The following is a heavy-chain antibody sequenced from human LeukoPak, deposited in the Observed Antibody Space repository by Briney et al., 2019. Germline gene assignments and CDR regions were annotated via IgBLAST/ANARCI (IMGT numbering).Heavy chain of an antibody. D-gene: IGHD3-22*01. V-gene: IGHV3-9*01. CDR3: AKAGYYDSSGEYFQH. CDR2: ISWNSGSI. CDR1: GFTFDDYA. Sequence: GRSLRLSCTASGFTFDDYAMHWVRQAPGKGLEWVSGISWNSGSIGYADSVKGRFTISRDNAKNSLYLQMNSLRAEDAALYYCAKAGYYDSSGEYFQHWSQGTLVTVSS. J-gene: IGHJ1*01.